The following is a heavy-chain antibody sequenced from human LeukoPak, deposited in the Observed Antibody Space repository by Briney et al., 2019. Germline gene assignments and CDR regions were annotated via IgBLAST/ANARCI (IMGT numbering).Heavy chain of an antibody. CDR1: GFTFSSVW. J-gene: IGHJ4*02. CDR2: IESKTDGGTL. V-gene: IGHV3-15*04. D-gene: IGHD6-19*01. CDR3: TTSFMTVAGKVDY. Sequence: GGSLRLSCAASGFTFSSVWMSWVRQAPGKGLEWVGRIESKTDGGTLDYAAPVKGRFTISRDDSKNTLYLQMNSLKTEDTAVYYCTTSFMTVAGKVDYWGQGTLVTVSS.